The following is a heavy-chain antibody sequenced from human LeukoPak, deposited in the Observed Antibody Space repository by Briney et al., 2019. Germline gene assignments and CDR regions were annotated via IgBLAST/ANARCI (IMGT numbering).Heavy chain of an antibody. J-gene: IGHJ4*02. CDR2: IYYSGST. V-gene: IGHV4-59*08. CDR1: GGSISSYY. CDR3: ARRKWLVD. D-gene: IGHD6-19*01. Sequence: SETLSLTCTVSGGSISSYYWSWIRQPPGKGLEWIGYIYYSGSTNYNPSLKSRVTISVDTSKNQFSLKLSSVTAADTAVYYCARRKWLVDWGQGTLVTVSS.